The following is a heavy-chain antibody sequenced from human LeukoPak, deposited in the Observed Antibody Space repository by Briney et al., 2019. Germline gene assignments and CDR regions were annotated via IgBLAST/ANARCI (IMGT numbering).Heavy chain of an antibody. D-gene: IGHD1-26*01. V-gene: IGHV3-23*01. CDR3: AKDDSGSYYYY. CDR1: GFTFSSYA. J-gene: IGHJ4*02. Sequence: GGSLRLSCAASGFTFSSYAMSWVRQAPGKGLEWVPAISGSGGSTYYADSVKGRFTISRDNSKNTLYLQMNSLRAEDTAVYYCAKDDSGSYYYYWGQGTLVTVSS. CDR2: ISGSGGST.